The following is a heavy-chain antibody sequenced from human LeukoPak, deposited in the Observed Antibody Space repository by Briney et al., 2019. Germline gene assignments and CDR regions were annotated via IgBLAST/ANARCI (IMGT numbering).Heavy chain of an antibody. CDR2: ISGSGGGT. V-gene: IGHV3-23*01. D-gene: IGHD4-23*01. CDR1: GFTFSSYA. Sequence: GWSLRLSCAASGFTFSSYAMSWVRQAPGKGLEWVSAISGSGGGTYYADSVKGRFTIPRDNSKNTLYLQMNSLRAQDTAVYYCAKAGPTTVVVPTKYYGMDVWGQGTTVTVSS. J-gene: IGHJ6*02. CDR3: AKAGPTTVVVPTKYYGMDV.